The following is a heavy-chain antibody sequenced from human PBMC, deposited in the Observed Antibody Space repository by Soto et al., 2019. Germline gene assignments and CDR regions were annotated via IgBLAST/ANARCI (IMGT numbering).Heavy chain of an antibody. CDR1: GFTVSSNY. Sequence: EVQLVESGGGLVQPGGSLRLSCAASGFTVSSNYMSWVRQAPGKGLEWVSVIYSGGSTYYADSVKGRFTISRDNSKNTLYLQMNSLRAEDTAVYYGARIQLWSEDYYYYGMDVWGQGTTVTVSS. CDR2: IYSGGST. D-gene: IGHD5-18*01. V-gene: IGHV3-66*01. CDR3: ARIQLWSEDYYYYGMDV. J-gene: IGHJ6*02.